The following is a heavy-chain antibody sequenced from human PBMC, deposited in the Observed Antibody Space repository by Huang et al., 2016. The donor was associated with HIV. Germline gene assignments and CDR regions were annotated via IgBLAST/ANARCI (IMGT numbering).Heavy chain of an antibody. Sequence: EVHLVQSGAEVNEPGESLKISCQASGYNFESYWIGWVRQMPGKGLEWMRVICPGYSNTRYDPSCQGQVTISADQSINTAYLQWSSLKASDTAIYFCARQGLWLPPTDPFDYWGQGTPVTVSA. J-gene: IGHJ4*02. CDR1: GYNFESYW. D-gene: IGHD3-10*01. CDR3: ARQGLWLPPTDPFDY. V-gene: IGHV5-51*01. CDR2: ICPGYSNT.